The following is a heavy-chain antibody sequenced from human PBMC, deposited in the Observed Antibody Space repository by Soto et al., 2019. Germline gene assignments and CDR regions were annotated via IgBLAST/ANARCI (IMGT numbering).Heavy chain of an antibody. CDR2: ISSSGSTI. D-gene: IGHD1-26*01. CDR1: GFTFSSYE. J-gene: IGHJ5*02. V-gene: IGHV3-48*03. Sequence: GGSLRLSCAASGFTFSSYEMNWVRQAPGKGLEWVSYISSSGSTIYYADSVKGRFTISRDNAKNSLYLQMNSLRAEDTAVYFCASYSGSYFPVGHDRWGQGTLVTV. CDR3: ASYSGSYFPVGHDR.